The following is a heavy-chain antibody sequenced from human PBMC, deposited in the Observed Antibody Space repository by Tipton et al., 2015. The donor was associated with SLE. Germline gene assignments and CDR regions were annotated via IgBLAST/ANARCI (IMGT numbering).Heavy chain of an antibody. CDR2: INVDETTT. D-gene: IGHD5-18*01. CDR1: GFTFMSHW. J-gene: IGHJ4*02. CDR3: ARDGYSYGHDFDY. Sequence: SLRLSCAASGFTFMSHWMHWVRQAPGKGLEWVSRINVDETTTTYADSVKGRFTISRDNAKNTLYLQMNSLRAEDTAVYYCARDGYSYGHDFDYWGQGTLVTVSS. V-gene: IGHV3-74*03.